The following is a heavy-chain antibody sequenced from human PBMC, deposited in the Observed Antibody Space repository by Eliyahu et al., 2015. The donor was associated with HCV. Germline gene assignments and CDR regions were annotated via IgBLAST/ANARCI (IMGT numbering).Heavy chain of an antibody. CDR2: IYTSGST. Sequence: QVQLQESGPGLVKPSQTLSLTCTVSGXSISSGSYYWSWIRQPAGKGLEWIGRIYTSGSTNYNPSXKSRVTISADTSKNQFSLKLTSVTAADTAVYFCARELTVVTYYFYGMDVWGQGTTVTVSS. D-gene: IGHD4-23*01. J-gene: IGHJ6*02. CDR3: ARELTVVTYYFYGMDV. V-gene: IGHV4-61*02. CDR1: GXSISSGSYY.